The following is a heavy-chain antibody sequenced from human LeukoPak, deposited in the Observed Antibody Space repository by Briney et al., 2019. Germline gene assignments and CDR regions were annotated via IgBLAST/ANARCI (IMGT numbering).Heavy chain of an antibody. CDR1: GGSVSSGSYY. Sequence: SETLSLTCTVSGGSVSSGSYYWSWIRQPPGKGLEWIGYIYYSGSTNYNPSLKSRVTISVDTSKNQFSLKLSSVTAADTAVYYCARSVLGDFNYYYGMDVWGQGTTVTVSS. CDR3: ARSVLGDFNYYYGMDV. V-gene: IGHV4-61*01. CDR2: IYYSGST. D-gene: IGHD2/OR15-2a*01. J-gene: IGHJ6*02.